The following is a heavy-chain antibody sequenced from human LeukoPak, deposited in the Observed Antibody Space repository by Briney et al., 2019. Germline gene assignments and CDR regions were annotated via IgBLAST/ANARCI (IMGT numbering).Heavy chain of an antibody. V-gene: IGHV1-69*02. CDR3: ARPGYSGYDFGY. D-gene: IGHD5-12*01. J-gene: IGHJ4*02. Sequence: SVKVSCKASGGTFSSYTISWVRQAPGQGVEWMGRIIPILGIANYPQKFQGRVTITADKSTSTAYMELSSLRSEDTAVYYCARPGYSGYDFGYWGQGTLVTVSS. CDR2: IIPILGIA. CDR1: GGTFSSYT.